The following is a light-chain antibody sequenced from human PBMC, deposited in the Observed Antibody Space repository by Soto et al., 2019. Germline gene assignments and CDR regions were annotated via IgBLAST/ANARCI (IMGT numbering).Light chain of an antibody. CDR3: CSYAGSNYV. Sequence: QSALTQPASVSGSTGQSITIYCTGTSSDVGSYNLVSWYQQHPGKAPKLMIYEGSKRPSGVSNRFSGSKSGNTASLTISGLQAEDEADYYCCSYAGSNYVFGTGTKLTVL. CDR1: SSDVGSYNL. J-gene: IGLJ1*01. V-gene: IGLV2-23*01. CDR2: EGS.